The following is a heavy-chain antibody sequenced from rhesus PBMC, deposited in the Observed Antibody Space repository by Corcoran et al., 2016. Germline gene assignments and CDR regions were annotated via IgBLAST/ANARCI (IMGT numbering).Heavy chain of an antibody. D-gene: IGHD4-35*01. V-gene: IGHV4-173*01. Sequence: QVQLQESGPGLVKPSETLSLTCAVSGGSISSNYWSWIRQPPGKVLEWIGRISGSGGSTDYNPALKSRVTISADTSKNQFSLKLSSVTAADTAVYYCAREAVTTLWWYFALWGPGTPITISS. CDR2: ISGSGGST. CDR1: GGSISSNY. J-gene: IGHJ2*01. CDR3: AREAVTTLWWYFAL.